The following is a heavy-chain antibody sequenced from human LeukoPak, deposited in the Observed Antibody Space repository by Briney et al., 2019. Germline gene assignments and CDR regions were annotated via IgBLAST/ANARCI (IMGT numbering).Heavy chain of an antibody. Sequence: GGSLRLSCAASGFTFSSYEMNWVRQAPGKGLEWVSYISSSGSTIYYADSVKGRFTISRDNAKNSLYLQMNSLRAEDTAVYYCARGASYTVTNPIGFDYWGQGTLVTVPS. J-gene: IGHJ4*02. CDR1: GFTFSSYE. V-gene: IGHV3-48*03. CDR2: ISSSGSTI. D-gene: IGHD4-17*01. CDR3: ARGASYTVTNPIGFDY.